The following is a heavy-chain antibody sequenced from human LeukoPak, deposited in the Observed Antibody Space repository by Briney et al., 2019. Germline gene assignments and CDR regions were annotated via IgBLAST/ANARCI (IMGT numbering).Heavy chain of an antibody. CDR3: ASLGGGSTVTTYLNY. CDR2: IIPIFGTA. Sequence: SVKVSCKASGGTFSSYAINWVRQAPGQGLEWMGGIIPIFGTANYAQKFQGRVTITADESTSTAYMELSSLRSEDTAVYYCASLGGGSTVTTYLNYWGQGTLVTVSS. V-gene: IGHV1-69*01. D-gene: IGHD4-17*01. J-gene: IGHJ4*02. CDR1: GGTFSSYA.